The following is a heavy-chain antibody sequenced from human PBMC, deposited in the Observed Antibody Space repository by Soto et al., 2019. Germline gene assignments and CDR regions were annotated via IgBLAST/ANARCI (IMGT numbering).Heavy chain of an antibody. V-gene: IGHV1-18*01. Sequence: GASVKASCKASGYTVPSYDINWVRQATEQGLEGMGWMNAYNGNTSYAQKFQGRVTMTTDTSTSTAYMELRSLRSDDTAVYYCARDRGYCSSTSCYRLDNWFDPWGQGTLVTVSS. CDR2: MNAYNGNT. CDR1: GYTVPSYD. CDR3: ARDRGYCSSTSCYRLDNWFDP. J-gene: IGHJ5*02. D-gene: IGHD2-2*01.